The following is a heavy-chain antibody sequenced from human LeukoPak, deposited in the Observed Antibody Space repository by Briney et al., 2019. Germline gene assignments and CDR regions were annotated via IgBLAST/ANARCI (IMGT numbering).Heavy chain of an antibody. Sequence: SETLSLTCAVSGGSISSSNWWSWVRQPPGKGLEWIGEIYHSGSTNYNPSLKSRVTISVDKSKNQFSLKLSSVTAADTAVYYCARHRPSGYSSVWYIDYWGQGTLVTVSS. J-gene: IGHJ4*02. CDR3: ARHRPSGYSSVWYIDY. CDR2: IYHSGST. V-gene: IGHV4-4*02. D-gene: IGHD6-19*01. CDR1: GGSISSSNW.